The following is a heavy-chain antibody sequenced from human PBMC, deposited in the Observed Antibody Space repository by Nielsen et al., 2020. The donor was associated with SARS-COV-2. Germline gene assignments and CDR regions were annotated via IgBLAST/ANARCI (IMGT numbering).Heavy chain of an antibody. V-gene: IGHV3-7*01. J-gene: IGHJ3*01. CDR2: IKPDGSEK. CDR3: ARDWSRASDV. Sequence: GGSLRLSCAASGFTFSSLWMSWVRQVPGKGLEWVADIKPDGSEKVYVDSVKGRFTISRDNAKNSMSLQMNSLRVEDTAVYYCARDWSRASDVWGQGTMVTVSS. CDR1: GFTFSSLW.